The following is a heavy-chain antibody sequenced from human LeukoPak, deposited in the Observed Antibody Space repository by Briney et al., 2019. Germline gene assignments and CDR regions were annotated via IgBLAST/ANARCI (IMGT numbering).Heavy chain of an antibody. V-gene: IGHV5-51*01. CDR2: IYPSDSTT. CDR3: ARRARYGSRHVDS. D-gene: IGHD4-23*01. CDR1: GYSFSNHW. Sequence: GESLKISCKGSGYSFSNHWIGWVRPMPGRGLEWMGIIYPSDSTTYYTTSFKGQVTISVDKSIDTAYLQWGSLKASDSAIYYCARRARYGSRHVDSWGQGTLVTVSS. J-gene: IGHJ4*02.